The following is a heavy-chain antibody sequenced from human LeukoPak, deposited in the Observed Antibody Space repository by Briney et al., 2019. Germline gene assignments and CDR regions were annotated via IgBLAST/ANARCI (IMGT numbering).Heavy chain of an antibody. V-gene: IGHV1-69*13. CDR3: ARASTYYYDSSGYGRAEYFQH. D-gene: IGHD3-22*01. Sequence: ASVKVSCKASGGTFSSYAISWVRQAPGQGLEWMGGIIPIFGTANYAQKFQGRVTTTADESTSTACMELSSLRSEDTAVYYCARASTYYYDSSGYGRAEYFQHWGQGTLVTVSS. J-gene: IGHJ1*01. CDR1: GGTFSSYA. CDR2: IIPIFGTA.